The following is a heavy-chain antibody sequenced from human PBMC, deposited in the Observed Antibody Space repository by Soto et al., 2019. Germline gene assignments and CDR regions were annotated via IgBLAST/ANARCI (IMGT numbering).Heavy chain of an antibody. CDR2: IYQSGST. CDR1: VGSIKIGGFS. V-gene: IGHV4-30-2*01. Sequence: TLSLTCAVSVGSIKIGGFSWSWIRQPPGKGLEWIGYIYQSGSTYYNPSLKSRVTLSVDTSNNRFSLKMNSVTAADTAVYYCARTHYGGYFDRWGQGTKVTVSS. J-gene: IGHJ4*02. D-gene: IGHD4-17*01. CDR3: ARTHYGGYFDR.